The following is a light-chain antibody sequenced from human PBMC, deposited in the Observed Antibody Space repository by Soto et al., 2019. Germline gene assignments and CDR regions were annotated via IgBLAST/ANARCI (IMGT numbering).Light chain of an antibody. V-gene: IGLV2-14*01. CDR3: SSYTSSTTDV. Sequence: QSVLTQRASVSGSPGQSITISCTGTSSDVGRYNFVSWYQQHPGKAPKLMICDVSNRPSGVSNRFSGSKSDNTASLTISGLQAEDEADYYCSSYTSSTTDVFGTGTKVT. J-gene: IGLJ1*01. CDR2: DVS. CDR1: SSDVGRYNF.